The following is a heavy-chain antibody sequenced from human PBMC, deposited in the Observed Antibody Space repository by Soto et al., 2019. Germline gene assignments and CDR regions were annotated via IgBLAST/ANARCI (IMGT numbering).Heavy chain of an antibody. J-gene: IGHJ6*02. CDR1: GGTFSSYA. Sequence: SVKVSCKASGGTFSSYAISWVRQAPGQGLEWMGGIIPIFGTANYAQKFQGRVTITADESTSTAYMELSSLRSEDTAVYYCARDGSKGYSYFYGMDVWGQGTTVTVSS. CDR2: IIPIFGTA. CDR3: ARDGSKGYSYFYGMDV. D-gene: IGHD5-18*01. V-gene: IGHV1-69*13.